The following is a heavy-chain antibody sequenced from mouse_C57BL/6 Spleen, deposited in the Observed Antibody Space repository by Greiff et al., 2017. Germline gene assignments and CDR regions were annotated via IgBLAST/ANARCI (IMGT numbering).Heavy chain of an antibody. CDR1: GYTFFSYW. CDR3: ARDTTVVPMDY. Sequence: VQLQQPGSELMKPGASVKLSCKASGYTFFSYWMLWVKQRPGRGRVWIGRIVPNSGGTKYNEEFQSNATRTVDKPASIAYMGLSSLTSEDYAVYYCARDTTVVPMDYWGQGTSVTVSS. V-gene: IGHV1-72*01. CDR2: IVPNSGGT. D-gene: IGHD1-1*01. J-gene: IGHJ4*01.